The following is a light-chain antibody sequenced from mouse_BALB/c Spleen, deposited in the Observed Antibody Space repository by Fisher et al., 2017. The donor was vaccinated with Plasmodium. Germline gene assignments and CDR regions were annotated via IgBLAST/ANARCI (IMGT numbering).Light chain of an antibody. Sequence: DIVLTQTPATLSVTPGDSVSLSCRASQNISNNLHWYQQKSHESPRLLINYTSQSISGIPSRFSGNGSWTDFTLSVNSVETEDFGMYFCQQSNSWPLTFGTGTKLELK. CDR1: QNISNN. CDR3: QQSNSWPLT. CDR2: YTS. J-gene: IGKJ5*01. V-gene: IGKV5-43*01.